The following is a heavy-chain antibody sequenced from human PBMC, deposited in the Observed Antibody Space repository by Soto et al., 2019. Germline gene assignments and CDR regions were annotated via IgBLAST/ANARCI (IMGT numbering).Heavy chain of an antibody. D-gene: IGHD3-10*01. J-gene: IGHJ4*02. CDR3: AKYPLYGSGSYYNRPY. CDR2: ISYDGSNK. V-gene: IGHV3-30*18. Sequence: GGSLRLSCAASGFTFSSYGMHWVRQAPGKGLEWVAVISYDGSNKYYADSVKGRFTISRDNSKNTLYLQMNSLRAEDTAVYYCAKYPLYGSGSYYNRPYWGQGTLVTVS. CDR1: GFTFSSYG.